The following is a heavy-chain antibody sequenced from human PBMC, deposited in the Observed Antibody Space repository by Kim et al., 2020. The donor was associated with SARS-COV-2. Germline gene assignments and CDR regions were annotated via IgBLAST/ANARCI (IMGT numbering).Heavy chain of an antibody. V-gene: IGHV1-69*13. CDR2: IVPLFGTP. D-gene: IGHD3-9*01. CDR3: ARGRYFDNIGYRLTFDI. CDR1: GGSLTNYA. Sequence: SVKVSCKASGGSLTNYAFSWLRQAPGGGLEWMGGIVPLFGTPNYAQRFQGRVTITADEYPSAVYMEVTNVTSEDTAIYYCARGRYFDNIGYRLTFDIWGHGTPVIVSS. J-gene: IGHJ4*01.